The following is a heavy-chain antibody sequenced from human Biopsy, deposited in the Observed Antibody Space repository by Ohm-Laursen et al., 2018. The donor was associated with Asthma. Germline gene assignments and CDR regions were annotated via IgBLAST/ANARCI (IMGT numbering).Heavy chain of an antibody. J-gene: IGHJ4*02. CDR2: MYHSGSP. CDR3: VRHQYSSSWSTFDY. D-gene: IGHD3-22*01. V-gene: IGHV4-39*01. CDR1: GGSITSSSYY. Sequence: TLSLTCIVSGGSITSSSYYWGWIRQPPGKGMEWIGSMYHSGSPYYHPSLKSRATISVDTSKNQLSLKMSSGTAADTAVYFCVRHQYSSSWSTFDYWGQGALVTVSS.